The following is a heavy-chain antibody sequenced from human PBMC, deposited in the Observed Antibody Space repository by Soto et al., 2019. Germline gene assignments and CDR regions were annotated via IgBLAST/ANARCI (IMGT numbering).Heavy chain of an antibody. J-gene: IGHJ4*02. CDR3: AKGSRMWTPDY. D-gene: IGHD2-21*01. CDR2: IAAGNGNT. V-gene: IGHV1-3*01. CDR1: GYSFTDYA. Sequence: ASVKVSCKTSGYSFTDYAIHWVRQAPGQALEWLGWIAAGNGNTRFSQKIQDRVTITRDTSATTAYMELTSLRPEDTAFSFCAKGSRMWTPDYWGQGTLVTVSS.